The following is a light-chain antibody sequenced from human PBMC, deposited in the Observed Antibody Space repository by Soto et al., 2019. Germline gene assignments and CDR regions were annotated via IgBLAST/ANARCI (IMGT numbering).Light chain of an antibody. CDR3: SSYAGSSNV. J-gene: IGLJ1*01. V-gene: IGLV2-11*01. CDR1: SSDVGGYNF. CDR2: DVT. Sequence: QSALTQPRSVSGSPGQSVTISCTGTSSDVGGYNFVSWYQQYPGKAPKLIIYDVTKGPSGVPDRFSGSKSGNTASLTISGLQTDDEADYYCSSYAGSSNVFGTGTKVTVL.